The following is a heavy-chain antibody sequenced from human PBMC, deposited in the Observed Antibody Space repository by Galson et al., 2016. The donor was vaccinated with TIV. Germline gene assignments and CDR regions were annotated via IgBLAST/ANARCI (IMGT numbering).Heavy chain of an antibody. D-gene: IGHD3-10*01. CDR2: IYTSGAT. V-gene: IGHV4-4*07. CDR1: NASISTHY. J-gene: IGHJ6*03. CDR3: VRDGSSLNSYYHMDV. Sequence: SETLSLTCTVSNASISTHYWSWIRQPAGKGLGWIGRIYTSGATNYNPSLKIRVTMSVDTSNNQFSLRLSSVTAADTAVYYCVRDGSSLNSYYHMDVWGKGTAVTVSS.